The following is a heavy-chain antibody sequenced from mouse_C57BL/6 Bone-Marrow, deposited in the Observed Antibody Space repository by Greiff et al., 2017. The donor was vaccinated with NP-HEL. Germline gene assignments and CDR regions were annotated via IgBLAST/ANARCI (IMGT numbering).Heavy chain of an antibody. CDR1: GYSITSGYY. J-gene: IGHJ4*01. V-gene: IGHV3-6*01. CDR2: ISYDGSN. CDR3: ARNLITTVYAMDY. Sequence: ESGPGLVKPSQSLSLTCSVTGYSITSGYYWNWIRQFPGNKLEWMGYISYDGSNNYNPSLKNRISITRDTSKNQFFLKLNSVTTEDTATYYCARNLITTVYAMDYWGQGTSVTVSS. D-gene: IGHD1-2*01.